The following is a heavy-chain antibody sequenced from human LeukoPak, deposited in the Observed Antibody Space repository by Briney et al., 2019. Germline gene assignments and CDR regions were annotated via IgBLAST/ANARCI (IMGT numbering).Heavy chain of an antibody. D-gene: IGHD3-10*01. CDR2: ISWNSGSI. CDR3: AKIAVFGYYGMDV. Sequence: GGSLRLSCAASGFTFDDYAMHWVRQAPGKGLEWVSGISWNSGSIGYADSVKGRFTISRDNAKNSLYLQMNSLRAEDTALYYCAKIAVFGYYGMDVWGQGTTVTVSS. J-gene: IGHJ6*02. CDR1: GFTFDDYA. V-gene: IGHV3-9*01.